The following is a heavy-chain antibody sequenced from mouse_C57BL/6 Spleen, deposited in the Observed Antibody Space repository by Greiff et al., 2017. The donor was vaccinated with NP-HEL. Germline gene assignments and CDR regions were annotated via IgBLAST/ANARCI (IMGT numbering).Heavy chain of an antibody. CDR2: ISYDGSN. J-gene: IGHJ1*03. CDR1: GYSITSGYY. V-gene: IGHV3-6*01. Sequence: EVKLMESGPGLVKPSQSLSLTCSVTGYSITSGYYWNWIRQFPGNKLEWMGYISYDGSNNYNPSLKNRISITRDTSKNQFFLKLNSVTTEDTATYYCARGIFYYYGSSYGWYFDVWGTGTTVTVSS. D-gene: IGHD1-1*01. CDR3: ARGIFYYYGSSYGWYFDV.